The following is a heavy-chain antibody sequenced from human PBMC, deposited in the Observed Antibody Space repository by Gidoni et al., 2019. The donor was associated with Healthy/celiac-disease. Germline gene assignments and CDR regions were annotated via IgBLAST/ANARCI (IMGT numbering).Heavy chain of an antibody. D-gene: IGHD6-19*01. CDR2: IYSGGST. V-gene: IGHV3-53*01. Sequence: EVQLVESGGGLIQPVGSLRLSCAASGFNVSSKYMSWVRQAPGKGLEWVSVIYSGGSTYYADSVKGRFTISRDNSKNTLYLQMNSLRAEDTAVYYCARAKYSSGCIDYWGQGTLVTVSS. CDR3: ARAKYSSGCIDY. CDR1: GFNVSSKY. J-gene: IGHJ4*02.